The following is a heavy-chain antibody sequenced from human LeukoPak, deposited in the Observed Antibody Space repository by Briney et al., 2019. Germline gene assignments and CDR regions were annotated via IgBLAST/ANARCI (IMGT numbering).Heavy chain of an antibody. Sequence: SQTLSLTCATSGDSVSRNSVTWNWIRQSPSRGLEWLARTDYRSKWYIDYAASVKSRISVIPDTSKNQLSLHLNSVTPEDSAVYYCARFASGSHADYWGQGILVTVSS. J-gene: IGHJ4*02. CDR1: GDSVSRNSVT. CDR2: TDYRSKWYI. V-gene: IGHV6-1*01. CDR3: ARFASGSHADY. D-gene: IGHD3-16*01.